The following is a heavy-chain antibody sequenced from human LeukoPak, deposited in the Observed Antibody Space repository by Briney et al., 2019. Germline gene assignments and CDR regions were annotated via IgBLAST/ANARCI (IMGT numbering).Heavy chain of an antibody. CDR2: IYYSGST. J-gene: IGHJ5*02. V-gene: IGHV4-39*01. CDR3: ARHNMPPPIMITFGGVENWFDP. D-gene: IGHD3-16*01. Sequence: SETLSLTCTVSGGSISSSSYYWGWIRQPPGKGLEWIGSIYYSGSTYYNPSLKSRVTISVDTSKNQFSLKLSSVTAADTAVYYCARHNMPPPIMITFGGVENWFDPWGQGTLVTVSS. CDR1: GGSISSSSYY.